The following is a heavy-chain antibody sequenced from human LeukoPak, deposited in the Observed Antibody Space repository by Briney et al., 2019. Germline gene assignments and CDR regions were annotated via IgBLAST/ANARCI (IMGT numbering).Heavy chain of an antibody. J-gene: IGHJ4*02. Sequence: SETLSLTCTVSGASVSSYYWIWIRQPAGRGLEWIGRIDASGSTNYNPSLKSRVTMSVDSSKNQFSLKVSSVTAADTAVYFCARGVDYYDASGYYSLFHHWGQGTLVTVSS. D-gene: IGHD3-22*01. CDR2: IDASGST. CDR3: ARGVDYYDASGYYSLFHH. V-gene: IGHV4-4*07. CDR1: GASVSSYY.